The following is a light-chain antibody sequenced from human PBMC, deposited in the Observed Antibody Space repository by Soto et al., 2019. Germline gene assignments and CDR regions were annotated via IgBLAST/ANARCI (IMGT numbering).Light chain of an antibody. Sequence: EIVMTQSPATLSVSPGERATLSCRASQSVSSTLAWYQQKPGQTPKLLIYVAATRATGIPAWFSGSGSGTEFSLPISSLQSEDVAVYYCHQYDVWPLTFGGGTKVEFK. V-gene: IGKV3-15*01. CDR1: QSVSST. CDR3: HQYDVWPLT. J-gene: IGKJ4*01. CDR2: VAA.